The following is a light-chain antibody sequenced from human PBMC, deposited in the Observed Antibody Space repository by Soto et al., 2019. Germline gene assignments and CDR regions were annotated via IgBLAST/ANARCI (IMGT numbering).Light chain of an antibody. V-gene: IGLV2-14*01. J-gene: IGLJ1*01. CDR2: EVT. CDR3: SSYTTTGTHV. CDR1: SNDVGAYNY. Sequence: QSALTQPASVSGSPGQSITISCTGTSNDVGAYNYVSWYQHHPGKAPNLIIFEVTNRPSGVSDHFSGSLSGNTASLTISGLLPEDDSDYFCSSYTTTGTHVFGTGTQLTVL.